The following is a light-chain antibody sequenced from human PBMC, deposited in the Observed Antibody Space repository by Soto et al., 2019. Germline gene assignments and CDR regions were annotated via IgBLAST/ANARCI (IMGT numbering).Light chain of an antibody. CDR2: GES. CDR3: QQYDNLPT. J-gene: IGKJ2*01. Sequence: DIQMTQSPSSLSASVGDRVTITCQASQAINNDLLWYQQKPGQTPKLLISGESILETGVPSRFSGSGSGKHFTFTVARLQPEHIATYYCQQYDNLPTFGQGTKLHIK. V-gene: IGKV1-33*01. CDR1: QAINND.